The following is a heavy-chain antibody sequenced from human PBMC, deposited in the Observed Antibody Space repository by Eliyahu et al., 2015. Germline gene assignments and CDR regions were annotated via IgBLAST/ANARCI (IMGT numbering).Heavy chain of an antibody. D-gene: IGHD6-19*01. Sequence: QVQLVQSGAEVKKPGXSVKVSCXAXGXTFNNYAINWVRQAPGQGXEWMGGITPIFGTXNYAQNXQGRVTITADESTRTAYMELNSLRSEDTAVYYCARDEVVVTGGRPGAFDVWGQGTMVTVSS. CDR1: GXTFNNYA. V-gene: IGHV1-69*01. CDR2: ITPIFGTX. J-gene: IGHJ3*01. CDR3: ARDEVVVTGGRPGAFDV.